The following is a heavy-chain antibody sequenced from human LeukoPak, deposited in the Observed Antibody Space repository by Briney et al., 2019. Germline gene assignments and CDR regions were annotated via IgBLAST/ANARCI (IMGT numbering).Heavy chain of an antibody. J-gene: IGHJ4*02. CDR3: ARAATVTAIDY. D-gene: IGHD4-17*01. CDR1: GGSFSGYY. CDR2: INHSGSN. Sequence: SETLSLTCAVYGGSFSGYYWSWIRQPPGKGLEWIGEINHSGSNNYNPSLKSRVTISVDTSKNQFSLKLSSVTAADTAVYYCARAATVTAIDYWGQGTLVAVSS. V-gene: IGHV4-34*01.